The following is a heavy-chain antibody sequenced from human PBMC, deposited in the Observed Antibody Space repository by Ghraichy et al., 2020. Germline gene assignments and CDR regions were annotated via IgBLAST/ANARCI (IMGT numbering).Heavy chain of an antibody. CDR3: AKILGRPGSIYGMDV. Sequence: SETLSLTCTVSGGSISSYYWTWIRQPPGKGLEWIGYIYYSGSTNYNPSLKSRVAISVDTSKNQFSLKLSSVTAADTAVYYCAKILGRPGSIYGMDVWGQGTTVTGSS. CDR1: GGSISSYY. D-gene: IGHD7-27*01. V-gene: IGHV4-59*01. CDR2: IYYSGST. J-gene: IGHJ6*02.